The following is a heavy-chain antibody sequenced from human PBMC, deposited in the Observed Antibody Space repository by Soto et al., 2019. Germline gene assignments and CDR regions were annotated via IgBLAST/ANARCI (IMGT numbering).Heavy chain of an antibody. J-gene: IGHJ4*02. V-gene: IGHV3-30-3*01. CDR3: ALGEGYFDY. D-gene: IGHD3-16*01. CDR2: ISYDGSNK. Sequence: QVQLVESGGGVVQPGRSLRLSCAASGFTFSSYAMHWVRQAPGKGLEWVAVISYDGSNKYYADSVKGRFTISRDISKNTLYLQMNSLRAEDTAVYYCALGEGYFDYWGQGTLVTVSS. CDR1: GFTFSSYA.